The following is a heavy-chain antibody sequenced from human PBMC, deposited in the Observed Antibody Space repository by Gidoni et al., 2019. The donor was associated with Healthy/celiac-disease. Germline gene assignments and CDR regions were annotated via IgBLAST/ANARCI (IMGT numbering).Heavy chain of an antibody. J-gene: IGHJ4*02. V-gene: IGHV3-11*06. CDR2: ISSSSSYT. CDR3: ARDKHYYDSSGYTDY. Sequence: QVQLVESGGGLVKPGGSLRLSCAASGFTFSDYYMSWIRQAPGKGLEWVSYISSSSSYTNYADSVKGRFTISRDNAKNSLYLQMNSLRAENTAVYYCARDKHYYDSSGYTDYWGQGTLVTVSS. CDR1: GFTFSDYY. D-gene: IGHD3-22*01.